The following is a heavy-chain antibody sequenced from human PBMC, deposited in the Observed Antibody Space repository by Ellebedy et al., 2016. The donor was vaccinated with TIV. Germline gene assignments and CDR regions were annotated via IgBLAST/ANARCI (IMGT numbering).Heavy chain of an antibody. D-gene: IGHD4-23*01. Sequence: AASVKVSCKASGYTFIGYYIHWVRQAPGQGLEWMGWIIPNSGATNYAQKFQGRVTMTRDTSISTAYMELSRLRSDDTAVYYCAREKWTTVVNYYGMDVWGQGTTVTVS. V-gene: IGHV1-2*02. CDR3: AREKWTTVVNYYGMDV. CDR1: GYTFIGYY. CDR2: IIPNSGAT. J-gene: IGHJ6*02.